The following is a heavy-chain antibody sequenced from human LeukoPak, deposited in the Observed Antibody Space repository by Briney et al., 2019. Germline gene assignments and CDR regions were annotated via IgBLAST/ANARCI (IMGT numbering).Heavy chain of an antibody. V-gene: IGHV3-43D*03. CDR2: ISWDGGST. Sequence: PGGSLRLSCAASGFTFDDYAMHWVRQAPGKGLEWVSLISWDGGSTYYADSVKGRFTISRDNSKNSLYLQMNSLRAEDTALYYCAKDMGSSGRKSLFDYWGQGTLVTVSS. CDR1: GFTFDDYA. D-gene: IGHD6-19*01. CDR3: AKDMGSSGRKSLFDY. J-gene: IGHJ4*02.